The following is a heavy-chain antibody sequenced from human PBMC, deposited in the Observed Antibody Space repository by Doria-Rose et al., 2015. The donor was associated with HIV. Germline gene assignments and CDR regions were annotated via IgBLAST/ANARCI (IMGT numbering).Heavy chain of an antibody. Sequence: VQLVQSGGGMVQPGRSLRLSCVGSGFSFESYAMHWVRLAPWNGLEWVAGISLASGAKGHADTVEGRFTNSRDNAKKSVYLEMRSLRPEDTAFYYCAKAPIIGPKYYFYMDVWGKGTSVIVSS. D-gene: IGHD3-3*01. V-gene: IGHV3-9*01. CDR1: GFSFESYA. CDR2: ISLASGAK. CDR3: AKAPIIGPKYYFYMDV. J-gene: IGHJ6*03.